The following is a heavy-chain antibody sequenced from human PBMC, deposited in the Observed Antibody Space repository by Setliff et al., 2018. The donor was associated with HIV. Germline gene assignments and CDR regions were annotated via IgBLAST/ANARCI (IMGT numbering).Heavy chain of an antibody. J-gene: IGHJ3*02. D-gene: IGHD2-15*01. CDR1: GFTFSSYA. CDR3: SLGYCSGGSCYSDPEVAFDI. Sequence: GGSLRLSCAASGFTFSSYAMSWVRQAPGKGLEWVSAISGSGGSTYYADSVKGRFTISRDNAMNTAYLQMNSLRGEDTALYYCSLGYCSGGSCYSDPEVAFDIWG. V-gene: IGHV3-23*01. CDR2: ISGSGGST.